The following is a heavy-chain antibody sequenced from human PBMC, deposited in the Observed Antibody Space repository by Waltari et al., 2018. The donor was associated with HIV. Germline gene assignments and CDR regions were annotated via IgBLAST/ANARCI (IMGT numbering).Heavy chain of an antibody. CDR2: ISYDGINK. D-gene: IGHD3-22*01. CDR1: GFTFNTYA. CDR3: ARDSSGYYYVGYGMDV. J-gene: IGHJ6*02. Sequence: QVQLVESGGGVVQPGRSLRLSCAASGFTFNTYAMYWVRQAPGKGRECGAVISYDGINKYYADSVKGRFTISRDKSKNTLYLQMNSLRAEDTAVYYCARDSSGYYYVGYGMDVWGQGTTVTVSS. V-gene: IGHV3-30*01.